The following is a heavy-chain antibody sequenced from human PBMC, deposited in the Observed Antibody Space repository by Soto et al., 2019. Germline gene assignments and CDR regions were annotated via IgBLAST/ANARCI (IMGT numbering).Heavy chain of an antibody. CDR2: IIPIFGTA. D-gene: IGHD6-6*01. Sequence: QVQLVQSGAEVKKPGSSGKVSCKASGGTFSSYAIRWVRQAPGQGLEWMGGIIPIFGTANYAQKFQGRVTITTDESTSTASMELSSLRSEDTAVYYCARAAPPVAARPGYYFDYWGQGTLVTVSS. V-gene: IGHV1-69*01. CDR1: GGTFSSYA. J-gene: IGHJ4*02. CDR3: ARAAPPVAARPGYYFDY.